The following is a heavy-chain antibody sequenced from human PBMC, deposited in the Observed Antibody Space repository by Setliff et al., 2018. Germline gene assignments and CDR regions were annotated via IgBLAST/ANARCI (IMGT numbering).Heavy chain of an antibody. CDR2: VNDDGSSA. Sequence: GGSLRLSCAASGFTFSSYWMHWVRQDPGKGLVWVSRVNDDGSSAMYADSVKGRFTMSRDNAKNTLYLQMNSLRAEDTAVYYCVRDRWKVMVNKGDDAFDLWGQGTMVTVSS. V-gene: IGHV3-74*03. J-gene: IGHJ3*01. CDR3: VRDRWKVMVNKGDDAFDL. D-gene: IGHD5-18*01. CDR1: GFTFSSYW.